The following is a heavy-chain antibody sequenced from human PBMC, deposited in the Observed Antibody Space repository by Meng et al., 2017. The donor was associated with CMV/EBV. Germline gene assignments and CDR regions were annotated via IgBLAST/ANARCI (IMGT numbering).Heavy chain of an antibody. CDR3: ARQGYYYDIGWFDP. D-gene: IGHD3-22*01. CDR2: IYYSGST. V-gene: IGHV4-39*01. CDR1: GGSISSSSYY. Sequence: GSLRLSCAVYGGSISSSSYYWGWIRQPPGKGLEWIWSIYYSGSTYYNPSLKSRVTISVDTSKNQFSLKLSSVTAADTAVYYCARQGYYYDIGWFDPWGQGTLVTVSS. J-gene: IGHJ5*02.